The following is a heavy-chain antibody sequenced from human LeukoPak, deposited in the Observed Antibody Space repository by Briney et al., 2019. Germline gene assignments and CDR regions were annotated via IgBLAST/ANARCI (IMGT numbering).Heavy chain of an antibody. Sequence: GGSLRLSCAASGFTFSSYAMSWVRQAPGKGLEWVSAISGSGGSTYYADSVKGRFTISRDNSKNTLYLQMNSLRAEDTAVYYCAKDGIVVVPAPIGGYFDYWGQGTLVTVSS. CDR2: ISGSGGST. CDR3: AKDGIVVVPAPIGGYFDY. V-gene: IGHV3-23*01. D-gene: IGHD2-2*02. J-gene: IGHJ4*02. CDR1: GFTFSSYA.